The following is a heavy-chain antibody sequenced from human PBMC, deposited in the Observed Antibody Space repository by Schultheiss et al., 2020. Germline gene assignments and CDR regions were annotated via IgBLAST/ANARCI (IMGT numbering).Heavy chain of an antibody. J-gene: IGHJ4*02. Sequence: WGSLRLSCAASGFTFSSYAMSWVRQAPGKGLEWVSAISGSGGSTYYADSVKGRFTISRDNAKNSLYLQMNSLRAEDTAVYYCARGNSAYYYDSSELGLDYWGQGTLVTVSS. V-gene: IGHV3-23*01. CDR1: GFTFSSYA. CDR2: ISGSGGST. D-gene: IGHD3-22*01. CDR3: ARGNSAYYYDSSELGLDY.